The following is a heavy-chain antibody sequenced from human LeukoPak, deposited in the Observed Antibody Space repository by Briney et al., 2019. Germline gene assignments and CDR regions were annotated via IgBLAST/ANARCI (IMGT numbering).Heavy chain of an antibody. D-gene: IGHD3-10*01. CDR3: AREMPRYYYGSGSYALDAFDI. V-gene: IGHV3-21*01. Sequence: GGSLRLSCAASGFTFSSYSMNWVRPAPGKGLEWVSSISSSSSYIYYADSVKGRFTISRDNAKNSQYLQMNSLRAEDTAVYYCAREMPRYYYGSGSYALDAFDIWGQGTMVTVSS. J-gene: IGHJ3*02. CDR2: ISSSSSYI. CDR1: GFTFSSYS.